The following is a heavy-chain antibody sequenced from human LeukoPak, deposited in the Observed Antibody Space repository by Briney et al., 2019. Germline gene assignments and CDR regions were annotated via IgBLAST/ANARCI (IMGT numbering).Heavy chain of an antibody. D-gene: IGHD3-22*01. V-gene: IGHV4-4*07. Sequence: SETLSLTCTVSGGSISSYYWSWIRQPAGKGLEWIGRIYTSGSTNYNPSLKSRVTTSVDTSKNQFSLKLSSVTAADTAVYYCARGSRVYYYDSSGYYYTWYFDLWGRGTLVTVSS. J-gene: IGHJ2*01. CDR1: GGSISSYY. CDR2: IYTSGST. CDR3: ARGSRVYYYDSSGYYYTWYFDL.